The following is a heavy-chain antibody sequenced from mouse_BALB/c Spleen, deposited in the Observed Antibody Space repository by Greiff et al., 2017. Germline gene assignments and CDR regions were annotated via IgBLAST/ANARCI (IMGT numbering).Heavy chain of an antibody. J-gene: IGHJ2*01. D-gene: IGHD1-1*01. CDR1: GYTFSSYW. CDR2: ILPGSGST. V-gene: IGHV1-9*01. CDR3: ASSYYYGSSYFDY. Sequence: QVQLQQSGAELMKPGASVKISCKATGYTFSSYWIEWVKQRPGHGLEWIGEILPGSGSTNYNEKFKGKATFTADTSSNTAYMQLSSLTSEDSAVYYCASSYYYGSSYFDYWGQGTTLTVSS.